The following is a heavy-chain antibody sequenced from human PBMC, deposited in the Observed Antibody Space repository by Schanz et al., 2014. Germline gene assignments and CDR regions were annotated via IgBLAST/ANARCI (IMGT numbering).Heavy chain of an antibody. CDR2: INPNSGDT. J-gene: IGHJ3*02. CDR3: TRGGYNYALSAFDI. Sequence: QVQLVQSGPEVKKPGASVKVSCKASGYTTFTDYYIHWVRQAPGQGLEWMGWINPNSGDTNYAQKFQGRVTMTTDTSTGTAYMELRSLRSDDTALYYCTRGGYNYALSAFDIWGQGTMVTVSS. CDR1: GYTTFTDYY. D-gene: IGHD5-18*01. V-gene: IGHV1-2*02.